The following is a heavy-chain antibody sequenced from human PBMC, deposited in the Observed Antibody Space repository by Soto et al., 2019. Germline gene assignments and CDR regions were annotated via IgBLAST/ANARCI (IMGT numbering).Heavy chain of an antibody. V-gene: IGHV3-23*01. D-gene: IGHD2-15*01. J-gene: IGHJ1*01. CDR2: IRGSGDNT. CDR3: AKGPPLPQYFQH. CDR1: GFTFTTYA. Sequence: GGSLRLSCAASGFTFTTYARIWVRWAPGKGLQWVSAIRGSGDNTYYAESVKGRFTISRDSSENTLYLQMSSLRADDTAFYYCAKGPPLPQYFQHWGKGTLVTVSS.